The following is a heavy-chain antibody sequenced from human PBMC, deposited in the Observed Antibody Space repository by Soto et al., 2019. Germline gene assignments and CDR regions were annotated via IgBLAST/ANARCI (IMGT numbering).Heavy chain of an antibody. Sequence: EVQLVESGGGLEQPGRSLRLSCAASGFSFEAYAMHWVRQVPGKGLEWVSGLSWNSGNIGYADSVKGRFTISRDNAKHSLYLQMNSLRVEDTALYYCAKAPQWAGYWYFDLWGRGTLVTVSS. J-gene: IGHJ2*01. D-gene: IGHD1-26*01. CDR2: LSWNSGNI. V-gene: IGHV3-9*01. CDR1: GFSFEAYA. CDR3: AKAPQWAGYWYFDL.